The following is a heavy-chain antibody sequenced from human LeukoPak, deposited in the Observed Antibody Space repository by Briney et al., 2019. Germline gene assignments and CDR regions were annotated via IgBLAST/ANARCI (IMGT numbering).Heavy chain of an antibody. V-gene: IGHV3-23*01. J-gene: IGHJ4*02. D-gene: IGHD1-7*01. Sequence: GGSLRLSCTASGFFFRSYMMTWARQSPGKGLEWVSGIIGSGGRTYYADSVMGRFTISRDNSQNTLYLQMNSLRAEDTAIYYCAKDRGSWNYQYFDYWGQGTPVTVSS. CDR1: GFFFRSYM. CDR2: IIGSGGRT. CDR3: AKDRGSWNYQYFDY.